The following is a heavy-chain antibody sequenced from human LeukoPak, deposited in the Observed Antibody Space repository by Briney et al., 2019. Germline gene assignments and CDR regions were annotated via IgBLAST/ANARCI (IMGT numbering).Heavy chain of an antibody. CDR2: ISGSGGST. Sequence: GGSLRLSCAASGFTFSSYAMSWVRQAPGKGLEWVSAISGSGGSTYYADSVKGRFTISRDSSKNTLYLQMNSLRAEDTAVYYCAKDWYYDFWSGYFDYWGQGTLVTVSS. CDR3: AKDWYYDFWSGYFDY. J-gene: IGHJ4*02. CDR1: GFTFSSYA. D-gene: IGHD3-3*01. V-gene: IGHV3-23*01.